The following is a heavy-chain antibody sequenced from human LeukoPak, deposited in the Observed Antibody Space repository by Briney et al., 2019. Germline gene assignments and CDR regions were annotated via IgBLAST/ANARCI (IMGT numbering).Heavy chain of an antibody. D-gene: IGHD3-9*01. Sequence: PGGSLRLSCAASGFTFSTYSMNWVRQTPGKGLEWLSSISSGGSYIYYADSVKGRFTISRDNAKNSLYLQMNSLRAEDTAVYYCAGSDILTGTNWFDPWGQGTLVTVSS. V-gene: IGHV3-21*01. CDR1: GFTFSTYS. J-gene: IGHJ5*02. CDR2: ISSGGSYI. CDR3: AGSDILTGTNWFDP.